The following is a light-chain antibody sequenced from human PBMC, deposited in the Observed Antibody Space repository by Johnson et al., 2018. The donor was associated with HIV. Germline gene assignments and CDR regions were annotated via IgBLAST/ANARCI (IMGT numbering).Light chain of an antibody. V-gene: IGLV1-51*02. CDR2: ENN. Sequence: QSVLTQPPSVSAAPGQKVTISCSGSSSNIGTNYVSWYQQLPGTAPKLLMFENNQRPSGIPDRFSGSTSGTSATLAITGLQPGDEADYCCATWDSSLSTYVFGTGTKVTVL. CDR1: SSNIGTNY. J-gene: IGLJ1*01. CDR3: ATWDSSLSTYV.